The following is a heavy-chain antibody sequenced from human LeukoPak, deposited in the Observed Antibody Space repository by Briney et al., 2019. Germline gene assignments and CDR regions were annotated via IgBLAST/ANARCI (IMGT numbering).Heavy chain of an antibody. D-gene: IGHD3-10*01. CDR3: ARDAGGITMVRGVPRGAFDI. Sequence: PSETLSLTCTVSGGSISGSSYYWGWIRQPPGKGLEWIGSIYYSGSTYYHPSLKSRVTISVDTSKNQFSLKLSSVTAADTAVYYCARDAGGITMVRGVPRGAFDIWGQGTMVTVSS. CDR1: GGSISGSSYY. V-gene: IGHV4-39*02. CDR2: IYYSGST. J-gene: IGHJ3*02.